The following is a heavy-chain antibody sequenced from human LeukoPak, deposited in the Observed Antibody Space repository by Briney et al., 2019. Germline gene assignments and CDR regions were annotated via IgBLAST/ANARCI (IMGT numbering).Heavy chain of an antibody. D-gene: IGHD1-26*01. J-gene: IGHJ4*02. CDR2: IRSDGSNA. CDR1: GFMFSEYG. Sequence: GGSLRLSCAASGFMFSEYGMHWVRQAPGEGLEWVAFIRSDGSNALYADSVKGRFTSSRDNTKNTVSLQMNSLRAEDTAVYYCAKDTVGATNGFDYWGQGTLVTVSS. CDR3: AKDTVGATNGFDY. V-gene: IGHV3-30*02.